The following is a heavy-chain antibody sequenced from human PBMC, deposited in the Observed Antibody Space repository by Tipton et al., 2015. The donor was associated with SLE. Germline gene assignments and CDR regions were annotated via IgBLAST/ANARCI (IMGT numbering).Heavy chain of an antibody. D-gene: IGHD1-26*01. Sequence: QSGAEVRKPGASVKVSCKASGYTFSSYGISWVRQAPGQGLEWMGWISAYNVNTNYAQKLQGRVTMTTDTSTSTAYMELRSLRSDDTAVYYCARDSPVYSGSYYYYYGMDVWGQGTTVTVSS. CDR3: ARDSPVYSGSYYYYYGMDV. V-gene: IGHV1-18*01. CDR1: GYTFSSYG. CDR2: ISAYNVNT. J-gene: IGHJ6*02.